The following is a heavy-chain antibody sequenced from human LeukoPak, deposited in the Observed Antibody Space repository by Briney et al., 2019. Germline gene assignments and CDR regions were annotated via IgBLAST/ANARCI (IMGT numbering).Heavy chain of an antibody. CDR3: ARDDSYGYTFDI. V-gene: IGHV3-48*01. Sequence: PGGSLRLSCAASGFTFSNAWMSWVRQAPGKGLEWISYISGYSSTVYYADSVKGRFAISRDNAKNSLYLQMNSLRAEDTAVYYCARDDSYGYTFDIWGQGTMVTVSS. CDR1: GFTFSNAW. CDR2: ISGYSSTV. J-gene: IGHJ3*02. D-gene: IGHD5-18*01.